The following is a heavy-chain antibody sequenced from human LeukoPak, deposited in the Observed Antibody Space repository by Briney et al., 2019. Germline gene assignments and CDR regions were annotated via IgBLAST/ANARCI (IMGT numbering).Heavy chain of an antibody. CDR2: INPNSGDT. Sequence: GASVKVSCKASGYTFTGYYMHWVRQAPGQEFEWMGWINPNSGDTNYAQKFQGRVTMTRDTSISTAHMELSRLRSDDTAVYYCARANPLYCSSTTCLIDYWGQGTLVTVSS. CDR1: GYTFTGYY. D-gene: IGHD2-2*01. CDR3: ARANPLYCSSTTCLIDY. J-gene: IGHJ4*02. V-gene: IGHV1-2*02.